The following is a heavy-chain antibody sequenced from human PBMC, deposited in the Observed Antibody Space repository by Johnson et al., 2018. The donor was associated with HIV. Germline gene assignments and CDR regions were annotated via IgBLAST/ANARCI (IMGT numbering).Heavy chain of an antibody. CDR3: ATDAFDI. J-gene: IGHJ3*02. V-gene: IGHV3-30*04. CDR1: GFTFSSYA. Sequence: QVQLVESGGGVVQPGRSLRLSCAASGFTFSSYAMHWVRQAPGKGLEWVAVISYDGSNKYYADSVKGRCTISRDNSKNTLYLQMNSLRAEDTAVYYCATDAFDIWGQGTMVTVSS. CDR2: ISYDGSNK.